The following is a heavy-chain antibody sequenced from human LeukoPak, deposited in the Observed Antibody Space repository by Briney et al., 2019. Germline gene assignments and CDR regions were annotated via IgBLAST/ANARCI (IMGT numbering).Heavy chain of an antibody. V-gene: IGHV3-23*01. CDR1: GFTFGDFG. CDR2: IGWSGGSI. D-gene: IGHD3-22*01. Sequence: GGSLRLSCAASGFTFGDFGMHWVRQAPGRGLEWVSGIGWSGGSIAYADSVKGRFTISRDNSKNTLYLQMNSLRAEDTAVYYCAKVLSSGYYGNWGQGTLVTVSS. J-gene: IGHJ4*02. CDR3: AKVLSSGYYGN.